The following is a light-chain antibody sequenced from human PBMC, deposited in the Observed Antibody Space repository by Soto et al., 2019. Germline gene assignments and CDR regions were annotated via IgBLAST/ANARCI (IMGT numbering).Light chain of an antibody. J-gene: IGLJ1*01. CDR1: XXXIGAGYD. CDR2: GNS. Sequence: QAVLTQPPSVSGAPGQXVXIPXXXXXXXIGAGYDVHWYQQLPGTAPKLLIYGNSNRPSGVPDRFSGSKSGTSASLAITGLQAEDEADYYCQSYDSSLSGYVFXTGTKLTVL. CDR3: QSYDSSLSGYV. V-gene: IGLV1-40*01.